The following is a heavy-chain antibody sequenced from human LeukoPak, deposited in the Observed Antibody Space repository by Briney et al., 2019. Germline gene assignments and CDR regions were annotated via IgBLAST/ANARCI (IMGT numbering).Heavy chain of an antibody. D-gene: IGHD3-22*01. CDR1: GFTFSTYA. CDR2: IGGSDGRT. V-gene: IGHV3-23*01. J-gene: IGHJ6*03. Sequence: GGSLRLSCAASGFTFSTYAMSWVRQAPGKGLEWVSLIGGSDGRTRYADSVEGRFTISRDNSKNTLYLEMNSLRAEDTAVYYCAKDSSSYDWGYMDVWGKGTTVTISS. CDR3: AKDSSSYDWGYMDV.